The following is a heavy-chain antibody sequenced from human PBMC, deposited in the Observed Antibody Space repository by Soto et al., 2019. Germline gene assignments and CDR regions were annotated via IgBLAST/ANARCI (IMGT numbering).Heavy chain of an antibody. CDR1: GGSFSGYY. CDR2: INHSGST. CDR3: AREYVDWLQPGGGWFDP. Sequence: QVQLQQWGAGLLKPSETLSLTCAVYGGSFSGYYWSWIRQPPGKGLEWIGEINHSGSTNYNPSLKIRVTILLATSKTQFFLKLSSVTAADTALYYCAREYVDWLQPGGGWFDPWGQGTLVTVSS. V-gene: IGHV4-34*01. J-gene: IGHJ5*02. D-gene: IGHD3-9*01.